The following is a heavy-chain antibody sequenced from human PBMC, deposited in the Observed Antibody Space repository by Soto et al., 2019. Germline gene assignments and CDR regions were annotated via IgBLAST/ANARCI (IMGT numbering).Heavy chain of an antibody. D-gene: IGHD2-15*01. CDR2: IYYSGST. V-gene: IGHV4-59*01. CDR3: ARSYSRYCSGGSCYSYYYYYMDV. Sequence: LSLTCTVSGGSISSYYWSWIRQPPGKGLEWIGYIYYSGSTNYNPSLKSRVTISVDTSKNQFSLKLSSVTAADTAVYYCARSYSRYCSGGSCYSYYYYYMDVWGKGTTVTVSS. CDR1: GGSISSYY. J-gene: IGHJ6*03.